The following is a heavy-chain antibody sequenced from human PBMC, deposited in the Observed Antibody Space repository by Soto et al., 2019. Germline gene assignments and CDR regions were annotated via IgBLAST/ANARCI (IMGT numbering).Heavy chain of an antibody. CDR2: TWSGGRGE. Sequence: QVQLVESGGGVVQPGTSLRLSCAASGFAFSYHGIHWVRQAPGKGLEWVAVTWSGGRGEYYADSVRGRFTISRDHSKTTVYLQMNSLRVEDTAVYYCAKDDDTSSHYSLLDFRGQGTLVTVSS. J-gene: IGHJ4*02. CDR1: GFAFSYHG. D-gene: IGHD3-22*01. V-gene: IGHV3-33*06. CDR3: AKDDDTSSHYSLLDF.